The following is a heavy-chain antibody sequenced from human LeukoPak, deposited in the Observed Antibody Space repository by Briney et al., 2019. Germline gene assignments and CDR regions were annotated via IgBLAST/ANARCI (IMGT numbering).Heavy chain of an antibody. J-gene: IGHJ5*02. V-gene: IGHV4-4*07. CDR2: IYTSGST. CDR1: GGSISSYY. D-gene: IGHD3-10*01. Sequence: SETLSLTCTVSGGSISSYYWSWIRQPAGKGLEWIGRIYTSGSTNYNPSLKSRVTMSVDTSKNQFSLKLSSVTAADTAVYYCARGVRYYGSGSYLTFDPWGQGTLDTVSS. CDR3: ARGVRYYGSGSYLTFDP.